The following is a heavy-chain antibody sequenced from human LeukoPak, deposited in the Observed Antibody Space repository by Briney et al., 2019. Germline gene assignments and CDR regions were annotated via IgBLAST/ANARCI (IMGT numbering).Heavy chain of an antibody. V-gene: IGHV3-21*01. CDR1: GFTFSSYE. J-gene: IGHJ5*02. CDR2: ISSSSSYI. Sequence: GGSLRLSCAASGFTFSSYEMNWVRQAPGKGLEWVSSISSSSSYIYYADSVKGRFTISRDNAKNSLYLQMNSLRAEDTAVYYCAREFNRPNWFDPWGQGTLVTVSS. CDR3: AREFNRPNWFDP.